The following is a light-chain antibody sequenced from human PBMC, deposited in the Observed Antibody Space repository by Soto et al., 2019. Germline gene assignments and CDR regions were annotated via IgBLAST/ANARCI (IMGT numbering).Light chain of an antibody. CDR1: HDITNS. J-gene: IGKJ5*01. Sequence: DIQMTQSPSALSASVVDSVTITVQASHDITNSLSWSQQKPGKAPKLLIYDASTLETGVPSRFSGSGSETEFTFTISSLQPEDIATYYCQQYVDLPITFGQGTRLEIK. V-gene: IGKV1-33*01. CDR2: DAS. CDR3: QQYVDLPIT.